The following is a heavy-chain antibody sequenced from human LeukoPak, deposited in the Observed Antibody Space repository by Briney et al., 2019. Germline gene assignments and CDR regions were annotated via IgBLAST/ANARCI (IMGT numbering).Heavy chain of an antibody. J-gene: IGHJ4*02. CDR3: ARDSYYYDSSGYYPGDY. CDR1: GFTFSSYN. D-gene: IGHD3-22*01. CDR2: ISSSSSTI. V-gene: IGHV3-48*01. Sequence: GESLKISCTASGFTFSSYNMNWVRQAPGKGLEWVSYISSSSSTIYYADSVKGRLTISRDNAKNSLYLQMNSLRAEDTAVYYCARDSYYYDSSGYYPGDYWGQGTLVTVSS.